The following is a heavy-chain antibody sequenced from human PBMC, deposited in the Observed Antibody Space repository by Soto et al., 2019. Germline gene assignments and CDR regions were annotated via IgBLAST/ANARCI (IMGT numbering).Heavy chain of an antibody. V-gene: IGHV1-69*01. CDR3: ASDYYDRSGYNYFDY. Sequence: QVQLVQSGAEVKKPGSSVKVSCKASGGTFSSYAISWVRQAPGQGLEWMGGIIPIFGTANYAQKFQGRVTITADESTSTAYMELRSLKYEDTAVYYCASDYYDRSGYNYFDYWGQGNLVNVSS. D-gene: IGHD3-22*01. CDR2: IIPIFGTA. CDR1: GGTFSSYA. J-gene: IGHJ4*02.